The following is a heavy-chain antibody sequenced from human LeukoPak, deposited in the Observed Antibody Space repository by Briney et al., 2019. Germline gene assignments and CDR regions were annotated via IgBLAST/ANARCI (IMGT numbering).Heavy chain of an antibody. CDR2: MKXXXXXX. Sequence: GGSLRLSCAASGFTFXSXXXSXVXQVPGXXLEWXANMKXXXXXXXXXDSVKGRFTISRDNAKNSLYLQMNSLRAEDTAVYFCARDWDSLGYCSGGNCYPEQQDRFDYWGQGTLVTVSS. CDR3: ARDWDSLGYCSGGNCYPEQQDRFDY. V-gene: IGHV3-7*05. J-gene: IGHJ4*02. CDR1: GFTFXSXX. D-gene: IGHD2-15*01.